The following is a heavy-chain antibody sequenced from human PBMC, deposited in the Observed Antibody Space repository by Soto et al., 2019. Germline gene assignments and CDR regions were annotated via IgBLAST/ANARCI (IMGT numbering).Heavy chain of an antibody. CDR2: INPSGGST. V-gene: IGHV1-46*03. CDR3: ARRPGIAAAGDAEHAFAI. J-gene: IGHJ3*02. D-gene: IGHD6-13*01. Sequence: QVQLVQSGAEVKKPGASVKVSCKASGYTFTSYYMHWVRQAPGQGLEWMGIINPSGGSTSYAQKFECRVTMTRDTSRITVYMAPGSLRSADTALSYCARRPGIAAAGDAEHAFAICAKGTMVAVSS. CDR1: GYTFTSYY.